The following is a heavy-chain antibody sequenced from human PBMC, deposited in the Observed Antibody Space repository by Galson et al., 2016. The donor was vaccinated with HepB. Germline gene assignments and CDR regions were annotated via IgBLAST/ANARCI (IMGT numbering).Heavy chain of an antibody. J-gene: IGHJ4*02. CDR3: ARGMTTVVTPTQYHFDF. V-gene: IGHV3-11*06. CDR2: FYRDNTHI. CDR1: GFSVSHYY. Sequence: SLRLSCAASGFSVSHYYMSWVRQTPGMGLEWVSMFYRDNTHIYYADSVRGRFTISRDNANSSVSLQMDSLSAEDTAVYYCARGMTTVVTPTQYHFDFWGQGTLVAVSS. D-gene: IGHD4-23*01.